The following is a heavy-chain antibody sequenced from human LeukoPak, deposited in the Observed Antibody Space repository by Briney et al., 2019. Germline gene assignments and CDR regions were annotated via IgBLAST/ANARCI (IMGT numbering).Heavy chain of an antibody. CDR1: GFTFSSYD. CDR3: AKEDVVVIGVSIDAFDL. CDR2: IRHDGSNK. Sequence: GGSLRLSCVASGFTFSSYDIHWVRQAPGKGLEWVAFIRHDGSNKYYADSVKGRFTISRDNSKNTLYLQMNSLRAEDTAVYYCAKEDVVVIGVSIDAFDLWGQGTMVTVSS. V-gene: IGHV3-30*02. D-gene: IGHD2-15*01. J-gene: IGHJ3*01.